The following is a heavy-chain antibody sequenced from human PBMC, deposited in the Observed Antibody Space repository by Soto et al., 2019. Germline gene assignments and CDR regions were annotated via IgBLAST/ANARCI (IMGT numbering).Heavy chain of an antibody. CDR3: PRGAIAATGPPLDY. CDR1: GYTFTSYS. CDR2: INTYNGNT. Sequence: QVQLVQSGAEVKKPGASVKVSCKASGYTFTSYSINWVRQAPGQGLEWMGWINTYNGNTNYAQKLQGRVTMTTDTSTSTAYMELRSLRSDDTAVYYCPRGAIAATGPPLDYWGQETLVTVSS. D-gene: IGHD6-13*01. V-gene: IGHV1-18*01. J-gene: IGHJ4*02.